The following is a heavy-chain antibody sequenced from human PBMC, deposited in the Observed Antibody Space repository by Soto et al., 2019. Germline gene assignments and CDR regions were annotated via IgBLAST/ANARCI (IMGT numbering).Heavy chain of an antibody. CDR1: GGSISSYY. CDR3: ARQGRDFWIGYYTQSEKMWSDP. J-gene: IGHJ5*02. Sequence: SETLSLTCTVSGGSISSYYWSWIRQPPGKGLEWIGYIYYSGSTNYNPSLKSRVTISVDTSKNQFSLKLSSVTAADTAVYYCARQGRDFWIGYYTQSEKMWSDPWGQATLVTVST. D-gene: IGHD3-3*01. CDR2: IYYSGST. V-gene: IGHV4-59*08.